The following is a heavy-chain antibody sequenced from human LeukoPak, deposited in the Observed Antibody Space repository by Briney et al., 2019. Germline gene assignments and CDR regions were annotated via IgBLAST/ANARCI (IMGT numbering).Heavy chain of an antibody. V-gene: IGHV3-23*01. D-gene: IGHD3-3*01. CDR2: ISGSGGST. CDR1: GFTFSSYA. Sequence: GGSLRLSCAASGFTFSSYAMSWVRQAPGKGLEWVSAISGSGGSTYYADSVKGRFTISRDNSKNTLYLQMNSLRAEDTAVYYCAKGLTIFGVVIPGDAFDIWGQGTMVTVSS. J-gene: IGHJ3*02. CDR3: AKGLTIFGVVIPGDAFDI.